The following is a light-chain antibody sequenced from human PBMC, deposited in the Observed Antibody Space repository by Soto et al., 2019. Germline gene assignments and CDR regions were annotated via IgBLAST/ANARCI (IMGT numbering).Light chain of an antibody. J-gene: IGKJ5*01. CDR3: TEGTQWPPT. CDR1: QSLVYSDGNTY. CDR2: QVS. Sequence: DVVLTQSPLSLPVTLGQPASISCRSSQSLVYSDGNTYLNWIQQRPGQSPRRLISQVSNRDPGVPDRFTGSGSGTDFTLETSGVEADDIGIYYWTEGTQWPPTFGQGTRL. V-gene: IGKV2-30*01.